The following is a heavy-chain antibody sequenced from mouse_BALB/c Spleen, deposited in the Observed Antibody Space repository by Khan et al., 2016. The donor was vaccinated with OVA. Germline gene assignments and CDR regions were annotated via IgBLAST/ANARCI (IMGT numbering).Heavy chain of an antibody. V-gene: IGHV5-6-4*01. CDR1: GFSFSSYS. J-gene: IGHJ2*01. D-gene: IGHD1-1*01. CDR2: ISSGGSYT. CDR3: TGHRGYYGRNPYFDY. Sequence: EVELVESGGGLVRPGGSLKLSCAASGFSFSSYSMSWVRQTPEKRLEWVATISSGGSYTYYPDSVKGRFTISRDNAKTTQHLQVNSLRSEDTAMYYGTGHRGYYGRNPYFDYWGQGTTLTVSS.